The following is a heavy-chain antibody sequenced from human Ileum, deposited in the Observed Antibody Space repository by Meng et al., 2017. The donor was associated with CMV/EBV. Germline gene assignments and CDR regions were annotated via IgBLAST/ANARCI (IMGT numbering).Heavy chain of an antibody. J-gene: IGHJ4*02. CDR1: GDCVFSNTHA. Sequence: ALSGDCVFSNTHAWNWIRQSPSGALGWLGRTYYRSPWYNDYAVSMNGRIPISPDTSKNQFFLQLNSVTPEDTAVYYCARIACDVAALWGQGTLVTVSS. V-gene: IGHV6-1*01. D-gene: IGHD2-21*01. CDR2: TYYRSPWYN. CDR3: ARIACDVAAL.